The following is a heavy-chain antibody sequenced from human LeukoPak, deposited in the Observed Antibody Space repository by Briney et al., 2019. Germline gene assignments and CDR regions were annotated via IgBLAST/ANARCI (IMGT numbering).Heavy chain of an antibody. Sequence: GASVKVSCKASGGTFSSYAISWVRQAPGQGLEWMGGIIPIFGSANYAQKFQGRVTITADESTSTAYMELSSLRSEDTAVYYCASAIGAHDAFDIWGQGTMVTVSS. D-gene: IGHD3-16*01. CDR2: IIPIFGSA. V-gene: IGHV1-69*13. CDR1: GGTFSSYA. CDR3: ASAIGAHDAFDI. J-gene: IGHJ3*02.